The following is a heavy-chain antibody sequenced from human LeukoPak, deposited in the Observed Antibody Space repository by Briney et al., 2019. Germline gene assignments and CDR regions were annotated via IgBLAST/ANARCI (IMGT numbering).Heavy chain of an antibody. Sequence: SETLSLTCTVSGVSISSSSYYRRWLRQPPGKGLEWIGSIYYSGSTYYNPALKSRITISVNTSKNQFSLKLSSVAAADTAVYYCARHSRGYYPGAFDSWGQGTMVTVSS. CDR1: GVSISSSSYY. CDR2: IYYSGST. J-gene: IGHJ3*02. D-gene: IGHD3-22*01. V-gene: IGHV4-39*01. CDR3: ARHSRGYYPGAFDS.